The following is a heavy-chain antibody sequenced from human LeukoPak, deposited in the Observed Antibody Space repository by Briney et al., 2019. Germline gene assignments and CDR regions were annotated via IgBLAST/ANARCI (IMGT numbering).Heavy chain of an antibody. CDR3: ARCGSDRVFDY. CDR2: IYYSGST. J-gene: IGHJ4*02. D-gene: IGHD1-14*01. CDR1: GGSISSGGYY. Sequence: SQTLSLTCTVFGGSISSGGYYWSWIRQHPGKGLEWIGCIYYSGSTYYNPSLKSRVTISVDTSKNQFSLKLSSVTAADTAVYYCARCGSDRVFDYWGQGTLVTVSS. V-gene: IGHV4-31*03.